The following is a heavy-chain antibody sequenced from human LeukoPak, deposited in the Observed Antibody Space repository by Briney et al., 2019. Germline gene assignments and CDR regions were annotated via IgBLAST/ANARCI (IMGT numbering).Heavy chain of an antibody. Sequence: SVKVSCKASGGTFSSYAISWVRQAPGQGLEWMGGIIPIFGTANYAQKFQGRVTITTDESTSTAYMELSSLRSEDTAVYYCARRDCVGDCYSNWFDPWGQGTLVTVSS. D-gene: IGHD2-21*02. CDR1: GGTFSSYA. CDR2: IIPIFGTA. J-gene: IGHJ5*02. V-gene: IGHV1-69*05. CDR3: ARRDCVGDCYSNWFDP.